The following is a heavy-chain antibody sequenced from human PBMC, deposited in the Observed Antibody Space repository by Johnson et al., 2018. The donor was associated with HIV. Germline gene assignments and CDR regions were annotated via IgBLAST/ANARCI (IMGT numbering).Heavy chain of an antibody. V-gene: IGHV3-30-3*01. Sequence: QVQLVESGGGVVQPGRSLRLSCAASGFTFSSYAMHWVRQAPGKGLEWVAVISYDGSNKYYADSVKGRFTISRDNSKNTLYLQMNSLRAEDTAVYYCARGGHAVVAKPFGVFDIWGQGTMVTVS. D-gene: IGHD2-21*01. J-gene: IGHJ3*02. CDR2: ISYDGSNK. CDR1: GFTFSSYA. CDR3: ARGGHAVVAKPFGVFDI.